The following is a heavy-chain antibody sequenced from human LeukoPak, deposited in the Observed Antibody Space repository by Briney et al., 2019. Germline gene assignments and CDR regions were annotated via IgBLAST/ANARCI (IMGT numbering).Heavy chain of an antibody. D-gene: IGHD3-22*01. J-gene: IGHJ6*03. V-gene: IGHV3-48*01. Sequence: GGSLRLSCAASGFSFSTYWMTWVRQAPGKGLEWVSYISSTSTTIYYAGSVKGRFTISRDNSKNTLYLQMNSLRAGDTAVYYCAKGSKLVVITRDHYMAVWGKGTTVTISS. CDR3: AKGSKLVVITRDHYMAV. CDR2: ISSTSTTI. CDR1: GFSFSTYW.